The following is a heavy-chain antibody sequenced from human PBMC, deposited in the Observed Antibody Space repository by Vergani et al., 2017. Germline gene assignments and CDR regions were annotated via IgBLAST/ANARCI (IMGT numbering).Heavy chain of an antibody. D-gene: IGHD3-22*01. CDR2: ISSSGSTI. CDR3: ARKHISNYYDSSGYYNMVYYYGMDV. CDR1: GFTFSDYY. V-gene: IGHV3-11*01. J-gene: IGHJ6*02. Sequence: QVQLVESGGGLVKPGGSLRLSCAASGFTFSDYYMSWIRQAPGKGLEWVSYISSSGSTIYYADSVKGRFTISRDNAENSLYLQMNSLRAEDTAVYYCARKHISNYYDSSGYYNMVYYYGMDVWGQGTTVTVSS.